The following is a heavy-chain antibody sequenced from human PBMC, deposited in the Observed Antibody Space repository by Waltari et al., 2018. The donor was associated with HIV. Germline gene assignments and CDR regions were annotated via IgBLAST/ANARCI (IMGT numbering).Heavy chain of an antibody. CDR2: ISGSGGST. V-gene: IGHV3-23*04. CDR3: AKDDSTGSSGYYPFHY. D-gene: IGHD3-22*01. Sequence: EVQLVESGGGLVQPGGSMRLSCAAPGSTFTNYDMNRVSQAQGKGLEWVSAISGSGGSTYYADSVKGRFTISRDNSKNTLYLQMNSLRAEDTAVYYCAKDDSTGSSGYYPFHYWGQGTLITVSS. CDR1: GSTFTNYD. J-gene: IGHJ4*02.